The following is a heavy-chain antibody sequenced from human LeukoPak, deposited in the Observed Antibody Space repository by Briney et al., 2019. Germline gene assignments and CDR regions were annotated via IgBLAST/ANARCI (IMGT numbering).Heavy chain of an antibody. CDR1: GYTFTSYD. V-gene: IGHV7-4-1*02. CDR2: INTNTGNP. CDR3: ATFSRYSSSWYLGAREDFDY. D-gene: IGHD6-13*01. Sequence: ASVKVSCKASGYTFTSYDINWVRQATGQGLEWMGWINTNTGNPTYAQGFTGRFVFSLDTSVSTAYLQISSLKAEDTAVYYCATFSRYSSSWYLGAREDFDYWGQGTLVTVSS. J-gene: IGHJ4*02.